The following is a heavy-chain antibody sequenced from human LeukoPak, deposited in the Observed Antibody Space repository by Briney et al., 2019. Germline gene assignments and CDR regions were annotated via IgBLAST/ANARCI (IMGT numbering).Heavy chain of an antibody. V-gene: IGHV4-34*01. CDR2: INHSGST. CDR1: GGSFSGYY. J-gene: IGHJ4*02. CDR3: ASGHGSGSPYYFDY. D-gene: IGHD3-10*01. Sequence: SETLSLTCAVYGGSFSGYYWSWIRQPPGKGLEWIGEINHSGSTNYSPSLKSRVTISVDTSKNQFSLKLSSVTAADTAVYYCASGHGSGSPYYFDYWGQGTLVTVSS.